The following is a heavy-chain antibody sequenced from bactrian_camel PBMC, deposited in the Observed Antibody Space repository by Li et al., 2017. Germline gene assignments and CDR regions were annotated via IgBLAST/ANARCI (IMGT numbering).Heavy chain of an antibody. J-gene: IGHJ4*01. CDR2: INPGASRT. CDR1: EFDFASHG. V-gene: IGHV3S1*01. D-gene: IGHD2*01. Sequence: HVQLVESGGDLVKPGESLKLSCEVAEFDFASHGMAWVRQAPGKGLEWVSSINPGASRTYYADSVKGRFNISRDNEKNTLYLQMNSLKSEDTALYYCTTAEGSGTFLSRYQGQGTQVTVS.